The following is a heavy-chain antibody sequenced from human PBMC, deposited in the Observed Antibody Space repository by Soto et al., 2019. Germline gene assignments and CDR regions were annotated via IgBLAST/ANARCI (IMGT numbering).Heavy chain of an antibody. CDR2: IVVGSGNT. CDR1: GFTFTSSA. D-gene: IGHD3-22*01. Sequence: GVSVKLSCKAPGFTFTSSAMQWVRQSRGQRLEWIGWIVVGSGNTNYAQKFQERVTITRDMSTSTAYMELSSLRSEDTAVYYCAAVPGLRPYYYDSSGYLAWGQGTLVTVS. J-gene: IGHJ5*02. CDR3: AAVPGLRPYYYDSSGYLA. V-gene: IGHV1-58*02.